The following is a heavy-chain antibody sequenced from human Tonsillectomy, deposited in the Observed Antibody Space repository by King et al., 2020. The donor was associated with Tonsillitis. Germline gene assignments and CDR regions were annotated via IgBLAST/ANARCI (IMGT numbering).Heavy chain of an antibody. CDR3: ARDDSSGWYFGLDY. J-gene: IGHJ4*02. Sequence: QLVQSGAEVKKPGASVKVSCKASGYTFTSYDINWVRQAPGQGLEWRGWISAYNDYTNYAQKFQGRVTMTTDTSTSTAYMELRSLRSDDTAVYYCARDDSSGWYFGLDYWGQGSLVTVSS. D-gene: IGHD6-19*01. V-gene: IGHV1-18*01. CDR2: ISAYNDYT. CDR1: GYTFTSYD.